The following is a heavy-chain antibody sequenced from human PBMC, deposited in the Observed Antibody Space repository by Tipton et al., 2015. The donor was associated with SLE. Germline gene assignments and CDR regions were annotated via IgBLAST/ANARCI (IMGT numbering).Heavy chain of an antibody. CDR2: IYFSGFT. CDR1: GGSISSTRYY. Sequence: TLSLTCSVSGGSISSTRYYWGWIRQPPGKGLEWIGSIYFSGFTYYNPSLKSRVTISVDMSNNHFSLNLTSVTAADTAVYYCARQLIAARNWFDPWGQGTLVTVSS. V-gene: IGHV4-39*01. CDR3: ARQLIAARNWFDP. D-gene: IGHD6-13*01. J-gene: IGHJ5*02.